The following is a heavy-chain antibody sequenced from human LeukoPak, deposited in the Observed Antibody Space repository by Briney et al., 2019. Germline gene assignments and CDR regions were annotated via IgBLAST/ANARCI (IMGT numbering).Heavy chain of an antibody. V-gene: IGHV3-30-3*01. CDR1: GFTFSSYA. D-gene: IGHD3-3*01. Sequence: GGSLRLSCAASGFTFSSYAMHWVRQAPGKGLEWVAVISYDGSNKYYADSVKGRFTISRDNAKNSLYLQMNSLRAEDTAVYYCARGPYYDFWSGYYHYYYGMDVWGQGTTVTVSS. CDR3: ARGPYYDFWSGYYHYYYGMDV. J-gene: IGHJ6*02. CDR2: ISYDGSNK.